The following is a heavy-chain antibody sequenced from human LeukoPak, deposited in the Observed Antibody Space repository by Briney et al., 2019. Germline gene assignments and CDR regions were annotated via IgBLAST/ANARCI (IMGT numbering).Heavy chain of an antibody. Sequence: GGSLRLSCAASGFIFSNYWMSWVRQAPGKGLEWVADIKQDGSEKYYVDSVKGRFTISRDNAKNSLYLQMNSLRAEDTAVYYCVRDRRSGNRALDYWGQGTLVTVSS. J-gene: IGHJ4*02. CDR2: IKQDGSEK. D-gene: IGHD3-10*01. CDR1: GFIFSNYW. CDR3: VRDRRSGNRALDY. V-gene: IGHV3-7*01.